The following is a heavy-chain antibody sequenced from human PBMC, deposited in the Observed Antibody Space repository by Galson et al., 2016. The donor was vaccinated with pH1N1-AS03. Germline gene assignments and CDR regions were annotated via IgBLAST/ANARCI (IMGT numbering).Heavy chain of an antibody. D-gene: IGHD3/OR15-3a*01. CDR3: ARMHDLRTGFDF. CDR1: GGSIENYY. Sequence: TLSLTCTISGGSIENYYWTWIRQSPEKGLEWIGYIYFSGSKYNPSLKSRLTMSVDTSKNQFSLRLTSLTAADTAVYYCARMHDLRTGFDFWGRGMLVTVSS. CDR2: IYFSGS. J-gene: IGHJ4*02. V-gene: IGHV4-59*08.